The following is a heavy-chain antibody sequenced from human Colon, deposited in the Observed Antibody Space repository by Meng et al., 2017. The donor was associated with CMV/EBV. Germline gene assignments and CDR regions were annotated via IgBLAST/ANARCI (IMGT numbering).Heavy chain of an antibody. CDR2: ISSRAEST. V-gene: IGHV3-23*01. Sequence: PGGSLGLSCAASGFTFNDYAMSWARRAPGRGLEWVSTISSRAESTHYADSVKGRFTISRDNSKNTLYLQMSSLRAEDTAVYYCDASDFWGQGTLVTVSS. D-gene: IGHD6-6*01. J-gene: IGHJ4*02. CDR1: GFTFNDYA. CDR3: DASDF.